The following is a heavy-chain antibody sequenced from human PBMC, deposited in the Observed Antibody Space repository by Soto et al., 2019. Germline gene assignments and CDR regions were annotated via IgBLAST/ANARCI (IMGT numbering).Heavy chain of an antibody. D-gene: IGHD6-13*01. V-gene: IGHV1-18*01. CDR2: ISAYNGNT. J-gene: IGHJ1*01. Sequence: ASVKVSCKASGYTFTSYGISWVRQAPGQGLEWMGWISAYNGNTNYAQKLQGRVTMTTDTSTSTAYMELRSLRSDDTAVYYCARDGGPPYSSSRYPQQYFQHWGQGTLVTVSS. CDR1: GYTFTSYG. CDR3: ARDGGPPYSSSRYPQQYFQH.